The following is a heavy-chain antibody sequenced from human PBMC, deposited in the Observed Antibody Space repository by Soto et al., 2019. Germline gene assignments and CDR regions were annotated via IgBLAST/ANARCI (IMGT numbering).Heavy chain of an antibody. CDR1: GFTFSSYG. CDR3: ARAQYYYDSSGPSPLDY. J-gene: IGHJ4*02. Sequence: GGSLRLSCAASGFTFSSYGMHWVRQAPGKGLEWVAVIWYDGSNKYYADSVKGRFTISRDNSKNTLYLQMNSLRAEDTAVYYCARAQYYYDSSGPSPLDYWGQGTLVTVSS. V-gene: IGHV3-33*01. D-gene: IGHD3-22*01. CDR2: IWYDGSNK.